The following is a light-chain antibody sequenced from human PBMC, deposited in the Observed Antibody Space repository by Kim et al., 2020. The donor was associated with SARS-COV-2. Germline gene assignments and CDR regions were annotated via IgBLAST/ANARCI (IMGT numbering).Light chain of an antibody. CDR3: QQYDKWPLT. CDR2: DAS. CDR1: QSANSN. J-gene: IGKJ4*02. V-gene: IGKV3-15*01. Sequence: EIVMTQSPATLSVSPGERATLSCRASQSANSNLAWYQQKPGQAPRLLIYDASTRATDIPARFSGSGSGTDFTLTITCLQPEDFAVYYCQQYDKWPLTFVGGTKVDIK.